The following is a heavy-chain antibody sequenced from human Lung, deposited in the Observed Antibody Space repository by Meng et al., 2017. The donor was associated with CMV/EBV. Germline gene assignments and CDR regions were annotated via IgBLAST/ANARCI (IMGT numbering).Heavy chain of an antibody. Sequence: SVKVSCKASGYTFTGYYMHWVRQPPGQGLEWMGWINPNSGGTNYAQKFQGRVTMTRDTSISTAHMELSRLRSDDTAVYYCARVRSRGMDVWGQGTTVTVSS. V-gene: IGHV1-2*02. CDR3: ARVRSRGMDV. D-gene: IGHD3-16*01. J-gene: IGHJ6*02. CDR2: INPNSGGT. CDR1: GYTFTGYY.